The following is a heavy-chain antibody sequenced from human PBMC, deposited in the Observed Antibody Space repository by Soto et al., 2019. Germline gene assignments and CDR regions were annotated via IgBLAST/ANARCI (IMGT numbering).Heavy chain of an antibody. CDR3: ARGGQWDFLSDY. Sequence: GASVKVSCKASGYTFTNFGISWVRQAPGQGLEWMGWISAYNGNTHYEEKLQGRVTLTTDTSTSTAYMELRSLRSDDTAVYFCARGGQWDFLSDYWGQGTLVTVSS. D-gene: IGHD1-26*01. V-gene: IGHV1-18*01. CDR2: ISAYNGNT. CDR1: GYTFTNFG. J-gene: IGHJ4*02.